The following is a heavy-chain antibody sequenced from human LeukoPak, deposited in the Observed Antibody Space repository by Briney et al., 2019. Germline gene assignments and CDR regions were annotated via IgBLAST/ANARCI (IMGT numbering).Heavy chain of an antibody. CDR3: ARGKLEELFDY. Sequence: SVKVSCKASGGTFSSYAISWVRQAPGQGLEWMGRIIPILGIANYAQKFQGRVTITADKFTSTAYMELSSLRSEDTAVYYCARGKLEELFDYWGQGTLVTVSS. J-gene: IGHJ4*02. V-gene: IGHV1-69*04. CDR1: GGTFSSYA. D-gene: IGHD1-7*01. CDR2: IIPILGIA.